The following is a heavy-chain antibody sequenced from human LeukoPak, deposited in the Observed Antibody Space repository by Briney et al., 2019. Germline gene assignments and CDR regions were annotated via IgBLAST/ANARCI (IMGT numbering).Heavy chain of an antibody. V-gene: IGHV4-30-4*01. Sequence: SETLSLTCTVSGGSISSGDYYWRWIRQPPGKGLEWIGYIYYSGSTYYNPSLKSRVTISVDTSKIQFSLKLSSVTAADTAVYYCLGYCSSTSCSYYDYWGQGTLVTVSS. CDR3: LGYCSSTSCSYYDY. CDR2: IYYSGST. D-gene: IGHD2-2*01. J-gene: IGHJ4*02. CDR1: GGSISSGDYY.